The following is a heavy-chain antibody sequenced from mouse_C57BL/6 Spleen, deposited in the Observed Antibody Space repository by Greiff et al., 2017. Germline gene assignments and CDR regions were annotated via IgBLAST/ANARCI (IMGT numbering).Heavy chain of an antibody. Sequence: QVHVKQSGPELVKPGASVKISCKASGYTFTDYYINWVKQRPGQGLEWIGWIFPGSGSTYYNEKFKGKATLTVDKSSSTAYMLLSSLTSEDSAVYFCARGITTVVDGFAYWGQGTLVTVSA. CDR2: IFPGSGST. CDR3: ARGITTVVDGFAY. CDR1: GYTFTDYY. D-gene: IGHD1-1*01. V-gene: IGHV1-75*01. J-gene: IGHJ3*01.